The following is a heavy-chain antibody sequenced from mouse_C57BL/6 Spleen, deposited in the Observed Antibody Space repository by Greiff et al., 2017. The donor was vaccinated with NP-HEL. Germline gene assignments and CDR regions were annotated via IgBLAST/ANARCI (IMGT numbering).Heavy chain of an antibody. Sequence: VKLQQPGAELVMPGASVKLSCKASGYTFTSYWMHWVKQRPGQGLEWIGEIDPSDSYTNYNQKFKGKSTLTVDKSSSTAYMQLSSLTSEDSAVYYCARWDYGNYGYWGQGTTLTVSS. CDR1: GYTFTSYW. J-gene: IGHJ2*01. V-gene: IGHV1-69*01. D-gene: IGHD2-1*01. CDR3: ARWDYGNYGY. CDR2: IDPSDSYT.